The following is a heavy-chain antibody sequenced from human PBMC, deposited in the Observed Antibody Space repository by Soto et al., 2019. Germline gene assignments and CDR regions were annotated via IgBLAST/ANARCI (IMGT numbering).Heavy chain of an antibody. CDR3: ARCLDTAMVTFGMDY. D-gene: IGHD5-18*01. V-gene: IGHV1-46*01. CDR1: GYTFTSYY. J-gene: IGHJ6*02. Sequence: ASVKVSCKASGYTFTSYYMHWVRQAPGQGLEWMGIINPSGGSTSYAQKFQGRVTMTRDTSTSTVYMELSSLRSEDTAVYYCARCLDTAMVTFGMDYWGQGTTVTVSS. CDR2: INPSGGST.